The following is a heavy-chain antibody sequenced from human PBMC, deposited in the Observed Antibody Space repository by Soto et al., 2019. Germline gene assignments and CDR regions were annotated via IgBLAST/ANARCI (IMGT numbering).Heavy chain of an antibody. D-gene: IGHD6-13*01. CDR2: IRSKAYGGTT. V-gene: IGHV3-49*03. J-gene: IGHJ5*02. CDR1: GFTFGDYA. Sequence: EVQLVESGGGLVQPGRSLRLSCTASGFTFGDYAMSWFRQAPGKGLEWVGFIRSKAYGGTTEYAASVKGRFTISRDDSKSIAYLQMNSLKTEDTAVYYCTRSPLPLLGSSSWYWFDPWGQGTLVTVSS. CDR3: TRSPLPLLGSSSWYWFDP.